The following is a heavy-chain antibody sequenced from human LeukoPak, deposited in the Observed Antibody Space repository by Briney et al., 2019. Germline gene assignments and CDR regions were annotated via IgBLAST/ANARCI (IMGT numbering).Heavy chain of an antibody. D-gene: IGHD6-13*01. J-gene: IGHJ6*02. Sequence: PGGSLRLSCAASGFTFSSYGMHRVRQAPGKGLEWVAVISYDGSNKYYADSVKGRFTISRDNSKNTLYLQMNSLRAEDTAVYYCAKETAAGVTHYYYGMDVWGQGTTVTVSS. CDR2: ISYDGSNK. CDR3: AKETAAGVTHYYYGMDV. V-gene: IGHV3-30*18. CDR1: GFTFSSYG.